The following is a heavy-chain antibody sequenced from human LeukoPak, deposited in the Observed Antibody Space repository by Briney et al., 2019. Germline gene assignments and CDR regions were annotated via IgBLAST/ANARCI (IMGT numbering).Heavy chain of an antibody. J-gene: IGHJ4*02. D-gene: IGHD3-10*01. CDR1: GGSISIVVYY. CDR3: ARETAMVRGVKIPTNFDY. CDR2: IYYSGST. Sequence: KPSQTLSLTYTLSGGSISIVVYYWSSIRQHPRKGLELIVYIYYSGSTYYNPSLKSRVTISVDTSKNQFPLKLSSVTAADTAVYYCARETAMVRGVKIPTNFDYWGQGTLVTVSS. V-gene: IGHV4-31*03.